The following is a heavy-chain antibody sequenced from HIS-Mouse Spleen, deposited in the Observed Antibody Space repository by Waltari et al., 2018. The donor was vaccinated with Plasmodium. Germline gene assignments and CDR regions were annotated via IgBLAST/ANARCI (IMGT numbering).Heavy chain of an antibody. CDR3: ASSWYWYLDL. CDR1: GFTFSSYW. V-gene: IGHV3-7*01. J-gene: IGHJ2*01. CDR2: IKQEGSEK. Sequence: EVQLVESGGGLVQPGGSLRLSCAASGFTFSSYWMSWVRQAPGKGWEWVANIKQEGSEKYYVDSVKGRFTISRDNAKNSLYLQMNSLRAEDTAVYYWASSWYWYLDLWGRGTLVTVSS. D-gene: IGHD6-13*01.